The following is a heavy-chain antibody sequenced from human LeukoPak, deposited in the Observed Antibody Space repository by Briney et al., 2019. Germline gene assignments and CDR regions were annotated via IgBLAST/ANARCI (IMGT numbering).Heavy chain of an antibody. CDR2: ISPTSGGT. CDR3: ARTYYYDSSGQPWGFDP. CDR1: GYTFTDYY. Sequence: ASVRVSCKASGYTFTDYYMHWVRQAPGQGLEWMGYISPTSGGTKYAQNFQGRVTMSRDTSISTAYMDLDRLTSDDTAVYYCARTYYYDSSGQPWGFDPWGEGALVSVCS. D-gene: IGHD3-22*01. J-gene: IGHJ5*02. V-gene: IGHV1-2*02.